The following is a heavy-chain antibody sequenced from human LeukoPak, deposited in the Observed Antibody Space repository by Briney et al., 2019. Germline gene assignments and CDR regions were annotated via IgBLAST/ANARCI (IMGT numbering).Heavy chain of an antibody. V-gene: IGHV4-34*01. CDR2: INHSGST. D-gene: IGHD4-17*01. CDR3: ARRRRRGDYVPYYFDY. J-gene: IGHJ4*02. Sequence: PSETLSLTCAVYGGSFSGYYWSWIRQPPGEGLEWIGEINHSGSTNYNPSLKSRVTISVDTSKNQFSLKLSSVTAADTAVYYCARRRRRGDYVPYYFDYWGQGTLVTVSS. CDR1: GGSFSGYY.